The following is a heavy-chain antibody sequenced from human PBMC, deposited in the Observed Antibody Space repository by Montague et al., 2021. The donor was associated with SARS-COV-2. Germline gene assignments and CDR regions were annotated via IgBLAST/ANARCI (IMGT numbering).Heavy chain of an antibody. V-gene: IGHV4-34*01. CDR3: ASQVAYLDYFDP. J-gene: IGHJ5*02. CDR2: INHSGSS. CDR1: GGSFTGYY. Sequence: SETLSLTCAVYGGSFTGYYWTWIRQPPGKGLEWIGEINHSGSSNYNPSLESRVTMSVDTSKNQFSLKLTSLTAADTAVYYCASQVAYLDYFDPWGQGTLVTVSS. D-gene: IGHD4-11*01.